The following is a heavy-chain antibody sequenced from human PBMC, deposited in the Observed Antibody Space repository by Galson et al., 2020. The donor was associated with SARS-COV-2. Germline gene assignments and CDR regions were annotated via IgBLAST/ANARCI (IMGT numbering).Heavy chain of an antibody. D-gene: IGHD3-10*01. CDR2: ISYEGSKK. CDR1: GFTFNNFG. J-gene: IGHJ6*02. V-gene: IGHV3-30*18. Sequence: GGSLRLSCEASGFTFNNFGMHWVRQAPGKGLEWLAVISYEGSKKYYEDSLKGRFTISRDSFKNTVYLQMSSLSAEDTAIYFCVKAADFFFFGESRSMDVWGRGTTVTVSS. CDR3: VKAADFFFFGESRSMDV.